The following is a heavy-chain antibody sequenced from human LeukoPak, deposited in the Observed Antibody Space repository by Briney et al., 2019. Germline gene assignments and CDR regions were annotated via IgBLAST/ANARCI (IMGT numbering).Heavy chain of an antibody. CDR2: ITSRSSYM. D-gene: IGHD6-13*01. J-gene: IGHJ4*02. CDR1: GFTFSDYS. Sequence: GGSLRLSCAASGFTFSDYSMNWVRQAPGKGLEWVSSITSRSSYMYYGDSVKGRFTISRDNAKNSLYLQMNSLGAEDTAVYYCTRDPIAAAASGGDNWGQGTLVTVSS. CDR3: TRDPIAAAASGGDN. V-gene: IGHV3-21*01.